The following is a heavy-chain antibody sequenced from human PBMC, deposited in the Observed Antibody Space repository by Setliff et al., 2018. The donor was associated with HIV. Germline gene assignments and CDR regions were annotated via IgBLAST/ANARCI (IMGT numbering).Heavy chain of an antibody. J-gene: IGHJ5*02. V-gene: IGHV4-4*09. CDR1: GGSISSYY. CDR2: IYNSAST. D-gene: IGHD5-18*01. CDR3: ARRWGIRGYSS. Sequence: SETLSLTCTVSGGSISSYYWSWIRQPPGKGLEWIGYIYNSASTSYNPSLKSRVTISVDTSKNQFSLKLYSVTAADTSVYYCARRWGIRGYSSWGQGTLVTVSS.